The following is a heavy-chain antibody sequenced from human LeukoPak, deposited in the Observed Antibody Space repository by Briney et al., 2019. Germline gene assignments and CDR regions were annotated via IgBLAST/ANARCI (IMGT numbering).Heavy chain of an antibody. CDR2: IYTSGST. CDR3: ARSLRSSSGWYSGI. D-gene: IGHD6-19*01. CDR1: GGSISSSSYY. V-gene: IGHV4-61*02. J-gene: IGHJ3*02. Sequence: SQTLSLTCTVSGGSISSSSYYWSWIRQPAGKGLEWIGRIYTSGSTNYNPSLKSRVTMSVDTSKNQFSLKLSSVTAADTAVYYCARSLRSSSGWYSGIWGQGTMVTVSS.